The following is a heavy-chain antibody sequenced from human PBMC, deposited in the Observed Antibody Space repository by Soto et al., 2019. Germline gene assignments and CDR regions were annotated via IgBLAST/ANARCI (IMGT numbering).Heavy chain of an antibody. CDR2: IYYRGST. Sequence: QVQLQESGPGLVKPSETLSLACTVSGGSFGNYYWSWIRQPPGKGLEWIGYIYYRGSTNYHPSLKSRATISIDTSKHQLALRLSSVTAADSAVYYCATGLFVPDNYFYYGVDVWGHGTAVTISS. J-gene: IGHJ6*02. CDR3: ATGLFVPDNYFYYGVDV. CDR1: GGSFGNYY. V-gene: IGHV4-59*01. D-gene: IGHD2-21*01.